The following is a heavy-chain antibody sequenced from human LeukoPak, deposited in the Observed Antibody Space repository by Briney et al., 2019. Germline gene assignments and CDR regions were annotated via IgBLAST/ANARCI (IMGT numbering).Heavy chain of an antibody. Sequence: GGSLRRSCAASGFTFSSYSMSWVRQAPGKGLEWVSSISSSSTYVYYADSVKGRFTISRDNAKISLYLRMNSLGAEDTAVYYCARDLRDSYGFFAFDYWGQGTLVTVSS. V-gene: IGHV3-21*01. CDR3: ARDLRDSYGFFAFDY. CDR1: GFTFSSYS. D-gene: IGHD5-18*01. CDR2: ISSSSTYV. J-gene: IGHJ4*02.